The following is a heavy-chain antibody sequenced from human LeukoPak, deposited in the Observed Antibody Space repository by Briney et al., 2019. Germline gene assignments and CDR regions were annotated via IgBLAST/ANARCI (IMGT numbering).Heavy chain of an antibody. J-gene: IGHJ3*01. Sequence: GDSLKISCKGSGHTFSISWIGWVRQKPGEGLESMGIIYVGDSDTRYNPSFQGQVTISADRSTSTAYLQWSSLKSSDTAIYYCARCGHYDAYRVWGQGTLVSVSS. CDR1: GHTFSISW. CDR3: ARCGHYDAYRV. CDR2: IYVGDSDT. D-gene: IGHD2-21*02. V-gene: IGHV5-51*01.